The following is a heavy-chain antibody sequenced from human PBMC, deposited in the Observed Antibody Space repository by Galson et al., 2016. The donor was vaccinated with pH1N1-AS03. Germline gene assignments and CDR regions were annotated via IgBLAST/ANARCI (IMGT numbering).Heavy chain of an antibody. CDR2: IIPVFGTT. Sequence: SVKVSCKASGGSFSTYAITWVRQAPGQGLEWMGGIIPVFGTTSSAQKFQDRVSITADESTSTAFMELSSLRSEDTAVYYCARGNYQLLNYYYYMDVWGKGTTVTVSS. D-gene: IGHD2-2*01. CDR3: ARGNYQLLNYYYYMDV. V-gene: IGHV1-69*13. J-gene: IGHJ6*03. CDR1: GGSFSTYA.